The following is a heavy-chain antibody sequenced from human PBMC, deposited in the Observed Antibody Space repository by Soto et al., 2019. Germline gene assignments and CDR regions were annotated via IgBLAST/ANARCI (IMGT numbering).Heavy chain of an antibody. J-gene: IGHJ5*02. D-gene: IGHD1-26*01. CDR1: GCTFRVYV. Sequence: SVKVDCKASGCTFRVYVMGWVRQSPGKGLEWMGWIRAYNGTANYAQKFQGRVTITADESTSTAYMELSSLGSEDTAVYYCAADSGSYPGMFDPWGQGTLVTVSS. V-gene: IGHV1-69*01. CDR2: IRAYNGTA. CDR3: AADSGSYPGMFDP.